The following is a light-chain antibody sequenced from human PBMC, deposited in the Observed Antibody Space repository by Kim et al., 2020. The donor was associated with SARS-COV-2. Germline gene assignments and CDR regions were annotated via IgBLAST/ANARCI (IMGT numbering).Light chain of an antibody. CDR3: SSYTSSSSSWV. CDR1: SSDVGGYNY. J-gene: IGLJ3*02. Sequence: QSALTQPASVFGSPGQSITISCTGTSSDVGGYNYVSWYQQHPGKAPKLMIYDVSKRPSGVSNRFSGSKSGNTASLTISGLQAEDEADYYCSSYTSSSSSWVFGGGTQLTVL. V-gene: IGLV2-14*01. CDR2: DVS.